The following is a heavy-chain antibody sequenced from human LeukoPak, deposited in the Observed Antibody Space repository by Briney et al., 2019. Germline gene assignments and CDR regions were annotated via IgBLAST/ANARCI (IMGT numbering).Heavy chain of an antibody. CDR2: ISGSGGSI. D-gene: IGHD2-2*01. Sequence: GGSLRLSCAASGFTFSSYAMSWVRQAPGEGLEWVSAISGSGGSIYYAESVKGRFTISRDNSKNTLYLQMNSLRAEDTAVYYCAKDRVWGSTSFYYMDVWGKGTTVTVSS. CDR1: GFTFSSYA. CDR3: AKDRVWGSTSFYYMDV. J-gene: IGHJ6*03. V-gene: IGHV3-23*01.